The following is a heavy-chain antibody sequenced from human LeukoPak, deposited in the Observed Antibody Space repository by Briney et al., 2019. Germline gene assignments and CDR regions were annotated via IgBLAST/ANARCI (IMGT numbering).Heavy chain of an antibody. CDR1: RFTFSSYA. Sequence: GGSPRLSCAASRFTFSSYAMHWVRQAPGKGLEWVAVISYDGSNKYYADSVKGRFTISRDNSKNTLYLQMNSLRAEDTAVYHCARDRGRAQLVGHREFDYWGQGTLVTVSS. J-gene: IGHJ4*02. CDR3: ARDRGRAQLVGHREFDY. D-gene: IGHD6-6*01. V-gene: IGHV3-30*04. CDR2: ISYDGSNK.